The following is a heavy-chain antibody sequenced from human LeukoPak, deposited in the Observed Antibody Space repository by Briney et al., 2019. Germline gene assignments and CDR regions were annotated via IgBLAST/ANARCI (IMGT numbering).Heavy chain of an antibody. CDR1: GGSISSSSYY. V-gene: IGHV4-39*01. CDR3: ARQTDYYGSSSYYIDAFDI. J-gene: IGHJ3*02. D-gene: IGHD3-22*01. CDR2: IYYSGST. Sequence: PSETLSLTCTVSGGSISSSSYYWGWIRQPPGKGLEWIGSIYYSGSTYYNPSLKSRVTISVDTSKNQFSLKLSSVTAADTAVYYCARQTDYYGSSSYYIDAFDIWGQGTMVTVSS.